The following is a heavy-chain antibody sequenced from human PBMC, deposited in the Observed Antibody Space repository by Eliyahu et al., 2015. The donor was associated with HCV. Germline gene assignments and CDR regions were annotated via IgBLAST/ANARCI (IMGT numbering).Heavy chain of an antibody. D-gene: IGHD6-6*01. CDR2: IWYDGSNK. Sequence: SSYGMHWVRQAPGKGLEWVAVIWYDGSNKYYADSVKGRFTISRDNSKNTLYLQMNSLRAEDTAVYYCARDSGLVPRYYYYYGMDVWGQGTTVTVSS. J-gene: IGHJ6*02. CDR3: ARDSGLVPRYYYYYGMDV. CDR1: SSYG. V-gene: IGHV3-33*01.